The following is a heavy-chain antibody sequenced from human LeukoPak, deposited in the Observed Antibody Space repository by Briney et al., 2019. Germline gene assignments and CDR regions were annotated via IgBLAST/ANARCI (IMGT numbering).Heavy chain of an antibody. CDR3: ARDVGRSYDLDY. J-gene: IGHJ4*02. D-gene: IGHD3-16*01. CDR2: ISAYNGNT. CDR1: GYTFTSYG. Sequence: GASVKGSCKASGYTFTSYGISWERQAPGQGLEWMGWISAYNGNTDYAQSLQGRVTMTIDTSTSTDYMELRSLRSDDTAVYYCARDVGRSYDLDYWGQGTLVTVSS. V-gene: IGHV1-18*01.